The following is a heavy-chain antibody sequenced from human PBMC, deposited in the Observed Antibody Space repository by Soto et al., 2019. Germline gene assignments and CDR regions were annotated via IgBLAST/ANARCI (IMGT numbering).Heavy chain of an antibody. CDR3: ARAAYSSSWYADF. CDR1: GFTFSRYW. J-gene: IGHJ4*02. CDR2: INTDGSNS. Sequence: EMQLVESGGGLVQPGESLRLSCAASGFTFSRYWMHWVRQSPEKVLVWVSHINTDGSNSNYADSVKCRFTISRDNAKNTLYLQMDGLEAEDTALYYCARAAYSSSWYADFWGQGTLVTVSS. D-gene: IGHD6-13*01. V-gene: IGHV3-74*02.